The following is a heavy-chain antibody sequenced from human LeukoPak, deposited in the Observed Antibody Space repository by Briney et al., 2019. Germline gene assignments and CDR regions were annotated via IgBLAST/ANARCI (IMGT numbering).Heavy chain of an antibody. D-gene: IGHD5-18*01. V-gene: IGHV3-48*01. CDR1: GFTFSSYS. Sequence: GGSLRLSCAASGFTFSSYSMNWVRQAPGKGLEWVSYISSSSSTIYYADSVKGRFTISRDNAKNSLYLQMNSLRAEDTAVYYCARARDGHSYGYDAFDIWGQGTMVTVSS. J-gene: IGHJ3*02. CDR2: ISSSSSTI. CDR3: ARARDGHSYGYDAFDI.